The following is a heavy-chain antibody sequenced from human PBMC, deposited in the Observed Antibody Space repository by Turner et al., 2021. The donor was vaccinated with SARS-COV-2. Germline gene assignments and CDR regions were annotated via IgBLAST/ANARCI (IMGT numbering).Heavy chain of an antibody. CDR3: ASEPTALTQGY. D-gene: IGHD7-27*01. V-gene: IGHV3-7*01. Sequence: VQVMESGGGLVQPGVSLRLSCEAAGLTFRTHWMSWVRQAPGKGLEWVANINQDQRAKNYVDSVKGRFTISRDDAKNSLYLQMNSLRVEDTAMYYCASEPTALTQGYWSQGTLVTVSS. CDR1: GLTFRTHW. J-gene: IGHJ4*02. CDR2: INQDQRAK.